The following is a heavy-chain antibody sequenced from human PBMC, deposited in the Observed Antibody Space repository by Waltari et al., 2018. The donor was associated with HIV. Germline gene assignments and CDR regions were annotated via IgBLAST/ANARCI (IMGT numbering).Heavy chain of an antibody. CDR1: GYSFTSYW. CDR2: IYPGDSDT. J-gene: IGHJ3*02. Sequence: EVQLVQSGAEVKKPGESLKISCKGSGYSFTSYWIGWVRQMPGKGREWMGIIYPGDSDTRYSPSFQGQVTISADKSISTAYLQWSSLKASDTAMYYCARPGDYYDSSGYRGGDAFDIWGQGTMVTVSS. D-gene: IGHD3-22*01. V-gene: IGHV5-51*03. CDR3: ARPGDYYDSSGYRGGDAFDI.